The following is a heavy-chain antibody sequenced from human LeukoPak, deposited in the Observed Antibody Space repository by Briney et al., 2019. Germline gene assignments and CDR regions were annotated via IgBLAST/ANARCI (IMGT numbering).Heavy chain of an antibody. V-gene: IGHV3-23*01. CDR2: ISGSGGST. Sequence: SCKASGGTFSSYAISWVRQAPGKGLEWVSAISGSGGSTYYADSVKGRFTISRDNSKNTLYLQMNSLRAEDTAVYYCAKDQRFLEWLAGYYFDYWGQGTLVTVSS. CDR1: GGTFSSYA. CDR3: AKDQRFLEWLAGYYFDY. D-gene: IGHD3-3*01. J-gene: IGHJ4*02.